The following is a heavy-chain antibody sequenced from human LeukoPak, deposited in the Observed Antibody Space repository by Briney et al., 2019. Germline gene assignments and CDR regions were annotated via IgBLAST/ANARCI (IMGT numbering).Heavy chain of an antibody. Sequence: GGSLRLSCAASGFTFSSYEMNWVRQAPGKGLEWVSYISSSGSTIYYADSVKGRFTISRDNSKNTLYLQMNSLRAEDTAVYYCARTRYCSSTSCYGAFDIWGQGTMVTVSS. CDR1: GFTFSSYE. CDR3: ARTRYCSSTSCYGAFDI. V-gene: IGHV3-48*03. J-gene: IGHJ3*02. CDR2: ISSSGSTI. D-gene: IGHD2-2*01.